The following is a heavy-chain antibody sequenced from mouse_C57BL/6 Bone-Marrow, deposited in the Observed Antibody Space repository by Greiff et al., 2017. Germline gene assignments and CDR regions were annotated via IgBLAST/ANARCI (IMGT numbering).Heavy chain of an antibody. CDR2: IWTGGGT. J-gene: IGHJ4*01. CDR1: GFSLTSYA. Sequence: QVQLKESGPGLVAPSQSLSITCTVSGFSLTSYAISWVRQPPGKGLEWLGVIWTGGGTNYNSALTSRLSISKDNSKSQVFLKMNSLQTDDTASYYCARLTGAFYYAMDYWGQGTSVTVSS. D-gene: IGHD4-1*01. CDR3: ARLTGAFYYAMDY. V-gene: IGHV2-9-1*01.